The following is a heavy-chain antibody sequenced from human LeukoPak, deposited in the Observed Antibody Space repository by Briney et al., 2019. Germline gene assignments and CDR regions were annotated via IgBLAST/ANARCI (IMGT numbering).Heavy chain of an antibody. CDR3: ARRGLNRQNFDY. Sequence: PSETLSLTCTVSDDSINNNYWSWIRQPPGKELECIGYIHYSGSTNYNPSLKSRVTISIDTSKNQFSLKLNSVTAADTAVYYCARRGLNRQNFDYWGQGTLVTLSS. CDR1: DDSINNNY. D-gene: IGHD3-16*01. J-gene: IGHJ4*02. V-gene: IGHV4-59*08. CDR2: IHYSGST.